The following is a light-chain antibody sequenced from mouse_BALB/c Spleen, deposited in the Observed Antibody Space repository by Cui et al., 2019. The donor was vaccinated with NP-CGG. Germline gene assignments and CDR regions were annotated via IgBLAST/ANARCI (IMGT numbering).Light chain of an antibody. CDR1: SGAVTTSNY. Sequence: QAFVTQQSELTTSPGESVRLPCRSSSGAVTTSNYANWVQEKPDHLFTGLIGGTNNRAPGVPARFSGSLIGDKAALTITGAQTEDEAIYFCALWYSNHWVFGGGTKLTVL. CDR2: GTN. J-gene: IGLJ1*01. V-gene: IGLV1*01. CDR3: ALWYSNHWV.